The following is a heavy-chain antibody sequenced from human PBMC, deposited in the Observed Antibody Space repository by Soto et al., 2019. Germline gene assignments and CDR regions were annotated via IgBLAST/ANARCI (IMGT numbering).Heavy chain of an antibody. D-gene: IGHD3-10*01. CDR2: ISGSGGSA. CDR1: GFTFSSYA. V-gene: IGHV3-23*01. J-gene: IGHJ3*02. Sequence: EVQLLESGGGLVQPGGSLRLSCAASGFTFSSYAMNWVRQAPEKGLEWVSSISGSGGSAYYADSVKGRFTISRDNSKNTRYMQMNSRRAEDTAVYYGAKDISRGGDTWGAFDIWGQGTMVTVSS. CDR3: AKDISRGGDTWGAFDI.